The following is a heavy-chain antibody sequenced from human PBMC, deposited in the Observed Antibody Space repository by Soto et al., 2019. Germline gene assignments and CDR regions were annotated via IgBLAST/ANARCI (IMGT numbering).Heavy chain of an antibody. CDR2: MNPNSGNT. Sequence: ASVKVSCKASGYTFTSYGISWVRQAPGQGLEWMGWMNPNSGNTGYAQKFQGRVTMTRNTSISTAYMELSSLRSEDTAVYYCAREKVGAVDSWGQGTLVNVSS. D-gene: IGHD1-26*01. CDR1: GYTFTSYG. V-gene: IGHV1-8*02. CDR3: AREKVGAVDS. J-gene: IGHJ4*02.